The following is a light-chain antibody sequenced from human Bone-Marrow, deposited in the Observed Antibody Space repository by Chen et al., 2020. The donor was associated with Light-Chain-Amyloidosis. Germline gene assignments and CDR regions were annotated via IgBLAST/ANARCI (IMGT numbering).Light chain of an antibody. CDR2: EVS. V-gene: IGLV2-8*01. CDR3: NSCAGSNNCLI. J-gene: IGLJ2*01. Sequence: QSALTQPPSASGSPGQSVTISCTGTSDDVGAYNCVSWYQQHPGKAPQPIIYEVSKRPSSVPECFSGSKSGNTASLTVSGLQAEDKADYYCNSCAGSNNCLIFGGGTKLTVL. CDR1: SDDVGAYNC.